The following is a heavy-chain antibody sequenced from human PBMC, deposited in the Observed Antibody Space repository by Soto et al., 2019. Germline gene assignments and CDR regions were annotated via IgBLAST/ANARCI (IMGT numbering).Heavy chain of an antibody. D-gene: IGHD6-19*01. J-gene: IGHJ4*02. CDR3: AKELHTSSGWSQVIY. V-gene: IGHV3-74*01. CDR2: INSDGSST. CDR1: GFTFSSYW. Sequence: SGFTFSSYWMHWVRQAPGKGLVWVSRINSDGSSTYYADSVKGRFTISRDNSKNTLYLQMNSLRAEDTAVYYCAKELHTSSGWSQVIYWGQGTLVTVSS.